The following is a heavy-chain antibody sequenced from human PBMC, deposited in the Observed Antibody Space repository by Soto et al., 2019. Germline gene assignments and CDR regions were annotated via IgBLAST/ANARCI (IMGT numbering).Heavy chain of an antibody. V-gene: IGHV1-18*01. J-gene: IGHJ5*02. Sequence: QVQLVQSGAEVKKPGASVKVSCKASGYTFTSYGISWVRQAPGQGLEWMGWISAYNGNTNYAQKLQGRVTMTTDTSTSTAYRELRSLRSDDTAVYYCARDPSAIAAAGTAWFDPWGQGTLVTVSS. CDR2: ISAYNGNT. D-gene: IGHD6-13*01. CDR1: GYTFTSYG. CDR3: ARDPSAIAAAGTAWFDP.